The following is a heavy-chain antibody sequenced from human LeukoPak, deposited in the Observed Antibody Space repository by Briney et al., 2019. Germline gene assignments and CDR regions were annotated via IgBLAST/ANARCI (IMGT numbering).Heavy chain of an antibody. D-gene: IGHD3-22*01. CDR2: ISWNSGSV. Sequence: PGGSLRLSRAASGFTFSSYAMHWVRQAPGKGLEWVSGISWNSGSVGYADSVKGRFTISRDNAKNSLYLQMNSLRAEDTALYYCAKDNLYDSSLVDYWGQGTLVTVSS. CDR1: GFTFSSYA. V-gene: IGHV3-9*01. J-gene: IGHJ4*02. CDR3: AKDNLYDSSLVDY.